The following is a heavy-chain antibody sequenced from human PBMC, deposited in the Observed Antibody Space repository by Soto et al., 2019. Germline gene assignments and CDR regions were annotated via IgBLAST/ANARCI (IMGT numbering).Heavy chain of an antibody. V-gene: IGHV3-30-3*01. D-gene: IGHD6-6*01. Sequence: GGSLRLSCAAPGFTFSSYAMHWVRQAPGKGLEWVAVISYDGSNKYYADSVKGRFTISRDNSKNTLYLQMNSLRAEDTAVYYCARGAARFPPDYWGQGTLVTVSS. CDR2: ISYDGSNK. CDR3: ARGAARFPPDY. J-gene: IGHJ4*02. CDR1: GFTFSSYA.